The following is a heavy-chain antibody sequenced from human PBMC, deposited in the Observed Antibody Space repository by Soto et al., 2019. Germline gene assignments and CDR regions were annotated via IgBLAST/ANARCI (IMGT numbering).Heavy chain of an antibody. CDR3: ARVSSSWVFDY. J-gene: IGHJ4*02. V-gene: IGHV4-59*01. CDR2: IYYSGST. D-gene: IGHD6-13*01. CDR1: GGSISSYY. Sequence: SETLSLTCTVSGGSISSYYWSWVRQPPGKGLEWIGYIYYSGSTNYNPSLKSRVTISVDTSKNQFSLKLSSVTAADTAVYYCARVSSSWVFDYWGQGTLVTVSS.